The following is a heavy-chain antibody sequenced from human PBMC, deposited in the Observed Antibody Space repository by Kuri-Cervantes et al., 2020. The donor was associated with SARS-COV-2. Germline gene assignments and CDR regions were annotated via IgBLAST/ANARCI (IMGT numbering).Heavy chain of an antibody. J-gene: IGHJ6*02. Sequence: GGSLRLSCAVYGGSFSDYYWSWGRQPPGKGLEWVAQIRNKAQSYTTEYAASVKGRFTVSRDDSKNTLYLQMSSLRAEDTAVYYCVKDQRTYYDFWSGPQAGMDVWGQGTTVTVSS. D-gene: IGHD3-3*01. CDR2: IRNKAQSYTT. CDR3: VKDQRTYYDFWSGPQAGMDV. V-gene: IGHV3-72*01. CDR1: GGSFSDYY.